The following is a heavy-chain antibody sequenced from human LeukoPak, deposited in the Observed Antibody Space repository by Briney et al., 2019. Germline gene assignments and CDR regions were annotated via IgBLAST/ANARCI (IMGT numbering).Heavy chain of an antibody. CDR1: GGTFSSYA. Sequence: SVKVSCKASGGTFSSYATSWVRQAPGQGLEWMGGIIPIFGTANYAQKFQGRVTITADESTGTAYMELSSLRSEDTAVYYCARGVVVVAATWLDYWGQGTLVTVSS. D-gene: IGHD2-15*01. CDR3: ARGVVVVAATWLDY. V-gene: IGHV1-69*01. J-gene: IGHJ4*02. CDR2: IIPIFGTA.